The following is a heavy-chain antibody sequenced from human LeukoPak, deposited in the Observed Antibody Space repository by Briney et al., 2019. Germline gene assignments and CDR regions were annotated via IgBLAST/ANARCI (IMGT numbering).Heavy chain of an antibody. CDR1: GRSISSYY. J-gene: IGHJ5*02. Sequence: SETLSLTCTVSGRSISSYYWSWIRQPPGKGREWIGRIYTSGRTKYNPSLKSRVTMTVDTSKNQFSLKLSSVTSADTAVYYCARGGDRCSSTSCYRGNWFDPWGQGTLVTVSS. V-gene: IGHV4-4*07. D-gene: IGHD2-2*01. CDR2: IYTSGRT. CDR3: ARGGDRCSSTSCYRGNWFDP.